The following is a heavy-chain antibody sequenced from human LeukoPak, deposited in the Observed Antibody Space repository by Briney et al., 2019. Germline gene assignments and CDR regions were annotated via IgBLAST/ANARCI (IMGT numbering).Heavy chain of an antibody. V-gene: IGHV4-34*01. J-gene: IGHJ4*02. Sequence: PSETLSLTCAVYGGSFSGYYWSWIRQPPGKGLEWIGEINHSGSTNYNPSLKSRVTISVDTPKNQFSLKLSSVTAADTAVYYCALERNSSSFWGQGTLVTVSS. D-gene: IGHD6-13*01. CDR2: INHSGST. CDR3: ALERNSSSF. CDR1: GGSFSGYY.